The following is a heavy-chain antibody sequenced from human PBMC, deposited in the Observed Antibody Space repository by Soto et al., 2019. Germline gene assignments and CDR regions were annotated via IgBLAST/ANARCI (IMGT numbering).Heavy chain of an antibody. J-gene: IGHJ5*02. V-gene: IGHV3-53*01. Sequence: AGGSLRLSCAASGFTVSNTYMSWVRQAPGKGLECVSIIYSDGRTFYADSVKGRFTISRDNSKNTLFLQMNSLREEDTAVYYCAREHLRAYDSSGLNWFDPWGQGTLVTVSS. CDR1: GFTVSNTY. CDR3: AREHLRAYDSSGLNWFDP. CDR2: IYSDGRT. D-gene: IGHD3-22*01.